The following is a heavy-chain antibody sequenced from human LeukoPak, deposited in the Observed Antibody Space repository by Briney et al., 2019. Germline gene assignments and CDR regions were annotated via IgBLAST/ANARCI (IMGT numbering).Heavy chain of an antibody. CDR1: GFTFSGSA. D-gene: IGHD5-12*01. CDR3: TRHVPNSGYANFDY. J-gene: IGHJ4*02. V-gene: IGHV3-73*01. CDR2: IRSKANHYAT. Sequence: GGSLRLSCAASGFTFSGSAIHWVRQASGKGLEWVGRIRSKANHYATAYAASVKGRFTISRDDSKNTAYLQMNSLKTEDTAVYYCTRHVPNSGYANFDYWGQGTLVTVSS.